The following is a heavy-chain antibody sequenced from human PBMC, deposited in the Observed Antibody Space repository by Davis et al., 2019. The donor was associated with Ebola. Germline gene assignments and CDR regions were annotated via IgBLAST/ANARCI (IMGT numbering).Heavy chain of an antibody. CDR1: AYSFTSYY. CDR3: TRDDTVPFDY. CDR2: ISPYNDNT. D-gene: IGHD4-17*01. V-gene: IGHV1-2*02. J-gene: IGHJ4*02. Sequence: ASVKVSCKASAYSFTSYYVNWVRQAPGQGLEWMGWISPYNDNTKYAQKIQGRVTMTRDTSISTAYMELSRLRSDDTAVYYCTRDDTVPFDYWGQGTLVTVSS.